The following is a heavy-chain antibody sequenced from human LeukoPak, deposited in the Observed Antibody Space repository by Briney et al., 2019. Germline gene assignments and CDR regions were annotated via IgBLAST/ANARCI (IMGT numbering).Heavy chain of an antibody. D-gene: IGHD3-3*01. CDR3: ARGGGYSTTNWFDP. CDR1: GYTFTSYA. CDR2: INAGNGNT. J-gene: IGHJ5*02. Sequence: ASVKVSCKASGYTFTSYAMHWVRQAPGQRLEWMGWINAGNGNTKYSQKFQGRVTITRDTSASTAYMELSSLRSEDTAVYYCARGGGYSTTNWFDPWGRGTLVTVSS. V-gene: IGHV1-3*01.